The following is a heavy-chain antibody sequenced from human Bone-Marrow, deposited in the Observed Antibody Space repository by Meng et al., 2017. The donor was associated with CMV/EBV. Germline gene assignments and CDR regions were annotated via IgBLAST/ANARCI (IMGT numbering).Heavy chain of an antibody. CDR2: TYYRSKWYN. CDR3: ARDDREGSYSYYYYGMDV. V-gene: IGHV6-1*01. J-gene: IGHJ6*02. Sequence: SETLSLTCAISGDSVSSNSAAWNWIRQSPSRGLEWLGRTYYRSKWYNDYAVSVKSRITINPDTSKNQFSLQLNSVTPEDTAVYYCARDDREGSYSYYYYGMDVWGQGTTVTVSS. D-gene: IGHD1-26*01. CDR1: GDSVSSNSAA.